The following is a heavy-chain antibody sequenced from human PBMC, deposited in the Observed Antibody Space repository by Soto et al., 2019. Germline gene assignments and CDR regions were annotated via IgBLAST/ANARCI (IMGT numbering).Heavy chain of an antibody. V-gene: IGHV1-46*01. CDR2: INPSGGST. CDR3: ARYDYNGYYFDY. Sequence: ASVKVSCKASGYTFSTYYMHWVRQAPGQGYEWMGIINPSGGSTTYAQKFQGRVTMTRDTSTTTVYMEPSSLKSEDTAVYYCARYDYNGYYFDYWGQGTLVTVS. CDR1: GYTFSTYY. J-gene: IGHJ4*02. D-gene: IGHD4-4*01.